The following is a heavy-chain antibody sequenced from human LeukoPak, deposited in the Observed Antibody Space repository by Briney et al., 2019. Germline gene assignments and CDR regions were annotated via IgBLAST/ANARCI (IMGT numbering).Heavy chain of an antibody. CDR1: GESITSRY. V-gene: IGHV4-59*11. J-gene: IGHJ4*02. CDR2: IHHTGNT. CDR3: ARDRGWLQFES. Sequence: PSETLSLTCSVSGESITSRYWSWIRQPPGKGLEWIGYIHHTGNTNCSPSLKSRVTISVDTSKNQFSLKLTSVTAADTAVYYCARDRGWLQFESWGQGTLVTVS. D-gene: IGHD5-24*01.